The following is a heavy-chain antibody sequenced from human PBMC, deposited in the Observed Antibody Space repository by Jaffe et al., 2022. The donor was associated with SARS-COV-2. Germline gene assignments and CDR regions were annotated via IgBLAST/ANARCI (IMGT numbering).Heavy chain of an antibody. D-gene: IGHD3-16*01. CDR3: AKKVWGAGMDV. CDR2: IGTTGDI. Sequence: EVQLVESGGGLVQPGGSLRLSCAASGFTFSSNDMHWVRQATGEGLEWVSGIGTTGDIHYIDSVKGRFTISRENAKNSLYLQMNSLRAGDTAVYYCAKKVWGAGMDVWGQGTTVTVSS. CDR1: GFTFSSND. J-gene: IGHJ6*02. V-gene: IGHV3-13*01.